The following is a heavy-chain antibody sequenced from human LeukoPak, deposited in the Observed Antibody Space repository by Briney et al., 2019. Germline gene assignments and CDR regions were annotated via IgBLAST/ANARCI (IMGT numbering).Heavy chain of an antibody. V-gene: IGHV1-69*05. J-gene: IGHJ6*03. CDR1: GGTFSSYA. CDR2: IIPIFGTA. D-gene: IGHD6-6*01. CDR3: ARGGGYSSSSRHYYYYMDV. Sequence: SVKVSCKASGGTFSSYAISWVRQAPGQGLEWMEGIIPIFGTANYAQKFQGRVTITTDESTSTAYMELSSLRSEDTAVYYCARGGGYSSSSRHYYYYMDVWGKGTTVTVSS.